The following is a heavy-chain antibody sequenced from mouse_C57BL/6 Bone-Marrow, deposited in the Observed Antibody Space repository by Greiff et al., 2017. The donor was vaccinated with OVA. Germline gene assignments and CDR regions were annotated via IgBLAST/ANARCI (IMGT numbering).Heavy chain of an antibody. CDR2: INPNNGGT. CDR1: GYTFTDYY. D-gene: IGHD2-4*01. CDR3: AREGLREGYYAMDY. V-gene: IGHV1-26*01. J-gene: IGHJ4*01. Sequence: EVKLQQSGPELVKPGASVKISCKASGYTFTDYYMNWVKQSHGKSLEWIGDINPNNGGTSYNQKFKGKATLTVDKSSSTAYMELRSLTSEDSAVYYCAREGLREGYYAMDYWGQGTSVTVSS.